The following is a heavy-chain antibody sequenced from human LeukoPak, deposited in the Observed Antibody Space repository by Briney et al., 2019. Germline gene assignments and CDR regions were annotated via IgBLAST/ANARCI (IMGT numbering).Heavy chain of an antibody. Sequence: ASVKVSCKASGYTFTTYGISWVRQAPGQGLEWMGWISASKGNTNYAQKFRDRVSLTTDTSTSTAYMELRSLTSDDTAVYYCARRRLGSGGWFPFDYWGQGTLVTVPS. D-gene: IGHD2-15*01. J-gene: IGHJ4*02. CDR1: GYTFTTYG. CDR3: ARRRLGSGGWFPFDY. V-gene: IGHV1-18*01. CDR2: ISASKGNT.